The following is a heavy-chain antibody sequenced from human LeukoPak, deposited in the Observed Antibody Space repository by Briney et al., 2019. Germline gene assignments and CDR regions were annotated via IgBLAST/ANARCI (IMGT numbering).Heavy chain of an antibody. CDR3: ARSGSTSVGNWFDP. CDR2: SYYSGST. D-gene: IGHD2-2*01. Sequence: SETLSLTCAVYGGSFSGYYWSWIRQHPGKGLEWIGYSYYSGSTYYNPSLKSRVAISVDTSKNQFSLKLTSVTAADTAVYYCARSGSTSVGNWFDPWGQGTLVTVSS. CDR1: GGSFSGYY. V-gene: IGHV4-31*11. J-gene: IGHJ5*02.